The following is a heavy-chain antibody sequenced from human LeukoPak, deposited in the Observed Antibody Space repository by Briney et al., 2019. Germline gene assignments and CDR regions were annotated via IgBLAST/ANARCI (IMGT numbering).Heavy chain of an antibody. V-gene: IGHV3-30*18. D-gene: IGHD6-6*01. CDR2: ISYDGSNK. CDR1: GFTFSSYG. J-gene: IGHJ4*02. Sequence: GGSLRLSCEASGFTFSSYGMHWVRQAPGKGLEWVAVISYDGSNKYYADSVKGRFTISRDNSKNTLYLQMNSLRAEDTAVYYCAKDSSEYSSSFDYWGQGTLVTVSS. CDR3: AKDSSEYSSSFDY.